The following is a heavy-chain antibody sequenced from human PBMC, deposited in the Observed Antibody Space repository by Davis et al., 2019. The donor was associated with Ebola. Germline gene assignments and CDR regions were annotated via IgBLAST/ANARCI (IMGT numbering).Heavy chain of an antibody. CDR2: ISSRSSYI. Sequence: GESLKISCAASGFTLSSYSMNWVRQAPGKGLEWVSSISSRSSYIYYADSVKGRFTISRDNAKNSLYLQMNSLRAEDTAVYYCAREWVYSSSYRQGYGMDVWVQGTTVTVSS. V-gene: IGHV3-21*01. J-gene: IGHJ6*02. CDR3: AREWVYSSSYRQGYGMDV. D-gene: IGHD6-13*01. CDR1: GFTLSSYS.